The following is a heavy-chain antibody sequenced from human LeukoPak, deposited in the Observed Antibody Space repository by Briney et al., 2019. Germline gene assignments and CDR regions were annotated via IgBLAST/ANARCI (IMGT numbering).Heavy chain of an antibody. CDR2: ISYDGSNK. D-gene: IGHD5-24*01. V-gene: IGHV3-30*18. CDR1: GFTFSSYP. CDR3: AKGGDRDGYNYYFDY. Sequence: QSGGSLRLSCAASGFTFSSYPMTWVRQAPGKGLEWVAVISYDGSNKYYADSVKGRFTISRDNSKNTLYLQMNSLRAEDTAVYYCAKGGDRDGYNYYFDYWGQGTLVTVSS. J-gene: IGHJ4*02.